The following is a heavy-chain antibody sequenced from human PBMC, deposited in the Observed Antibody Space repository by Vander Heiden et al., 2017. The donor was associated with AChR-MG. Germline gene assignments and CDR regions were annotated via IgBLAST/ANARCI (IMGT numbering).Heavy chain of an antibody. V-gene: IGHV3-9*01. CDR2: ISWNSGSI. D-gene: IGHD5-18*01. Sequence: EVQLVESGGGLVQPGRSLRLSCAASGFTFDDYAMHWVRQAPGKGLEWVSGISWNSGSIGYADSVKGRFTISRDNAKNSLYLQMNSLRAEDTALYYCAKAAGYTYYYYGMDVWGQGTTVTVSS. CDR3: AKAAGYTYYYYGMDV. J-gene: IGHJ6*02. CDR1: GFTFDDYA.